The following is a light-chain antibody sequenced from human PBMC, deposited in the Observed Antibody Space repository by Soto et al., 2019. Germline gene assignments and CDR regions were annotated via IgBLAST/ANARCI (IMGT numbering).Light chain of an antibody. Sequence: EVVMTQSPATLSVSPGERATLSCRASQSVNANLAWYQQKPGQAPRLLIHGASNRATGIPARFSGSGFGTEFILTISSLQSEDFAGYYCQQYNTWLWTFGPGTKVEI. CDR3: QQYNTWLWT. CDR1: QSVNAN. J-gene: IGKJ1*01. V-gene: IGKV3-15*01. CDR2: GAS.